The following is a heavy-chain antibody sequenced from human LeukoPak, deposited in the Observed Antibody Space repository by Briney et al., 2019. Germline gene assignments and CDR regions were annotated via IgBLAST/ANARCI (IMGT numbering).Heavy chain of an antibody. CDR2: IYSGGST. V-gene: IGHV3-53*01. Sequence: GGSLRPSCAASGFTVSSNYMSWVRQAPGKGLEWVSVIYSGGSTYYADSVKGRFTISRDNSKNTLYLQMNSLRAEDTAVYYCARDGISPFDFWGQGTLVTVSS. D-gene: IGHD2-15*01. CDR1: GFTVSSNY. J-gene: IGHJ4*02. CDR3: ARDGISPFDF.